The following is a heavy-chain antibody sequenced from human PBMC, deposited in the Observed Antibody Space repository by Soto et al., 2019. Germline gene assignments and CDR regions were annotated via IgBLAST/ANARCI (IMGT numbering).Heavy chain of an antibody. Sequence: GESLKISCKNSGYTFTNYWIAWVRQMPGKGLEWMGISYPGDSETRYSPSFQGQVTISADTSTGTAYLAWSSLKTSDTAMYYCARSFEYASTSHPYYRGPGTPVTVSS. J-gene: IGHJ4*02. CDR1: GYTFTNYW. V-gene: IGHV5-51*01. CDR2: SYPGDSET. D-gene: IGHD2-8*01. CDR3: ARSFEYASTSHPYY.